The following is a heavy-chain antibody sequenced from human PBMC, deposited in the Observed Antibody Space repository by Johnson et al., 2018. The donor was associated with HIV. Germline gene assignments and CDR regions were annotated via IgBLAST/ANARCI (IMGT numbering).Heavy chain of an antibody. CDR1: GFLVSSNY. CDR2: INWNGGST. D-gene: IGHD3-9*01. CDR3: AKDISDILTGGRDAFDI. Sequence: VQLVESGGGLIQPGGSLRLSCAASGFLVSSNYMSWVRQAPGKGLEWVSGINWNGGSTSYADSVKGRFTISRDNAKTSLYLQVNSLRAEDTALYYCAKDISDILTGGRDAFDIWGQGTMVTVSS. J-gene: IGHJ3*02. V-gene: IGHV3-20*04.